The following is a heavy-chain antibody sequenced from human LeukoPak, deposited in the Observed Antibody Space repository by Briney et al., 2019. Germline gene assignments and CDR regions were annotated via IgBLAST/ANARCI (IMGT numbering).Heavy chain of an antibody. CDR3: VKNDGWFHLAQ. CDR1: GFYFRDHW. V-gene: IGHV3-7*03. Sequence: GGSLRLSCAASGFYFRDHWMDWVRQAPGKGLEWVGHIKTDGSETYYLDSLKGRISISRDSTNNALYLQMNSLRVEDTAIYYCVKNDGWFHLAQWGQGTLVTVSS. D-gene: IGHD6-19*01. J-gene: IGHJ4*02. CDR2: IKTDGSET.